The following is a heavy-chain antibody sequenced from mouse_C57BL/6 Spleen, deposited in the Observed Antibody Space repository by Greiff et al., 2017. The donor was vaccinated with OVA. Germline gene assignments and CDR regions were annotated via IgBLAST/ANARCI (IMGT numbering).Heavy chain of an antibody. CDR3: ARGDDYAYFDY. CDR1: GYAFSSSW. Sequence: VKLMESGPELVKPGASVKISCKASGYAFSSSWMNWVKQRPGKGLEWIGRIYPGDGDTNYNGKFKGKATLTADKSSSTAYMQLSSLTSEDSAVYFCARGDDYAYFDYWGQGTTLTVSS. J-gene: IGHJ2*01. V-gene: IGHV1-82*01. CDR2: IYPGDGDT. D-gene: IGHD2-4*01.